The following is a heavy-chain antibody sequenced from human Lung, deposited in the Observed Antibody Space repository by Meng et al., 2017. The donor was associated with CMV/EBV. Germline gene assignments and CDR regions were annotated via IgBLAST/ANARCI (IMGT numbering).Heavy chain of an antibody. CDR1: GFTFSSYW. CDR3: TRDGDYYDATLH. V-gene: IGHV3-74*01. Sequence: GGSLRLXCAASGFTFSSYWMHWVRQAPGKGLEWVSRIDSDGSSTTYAESVKGRFTISRDNAKNTLFLQMISLRDEDTAVYYCTRDGDYYDATLHWGQGILVTGSS. D-gene: IGHD3-16*01. J-gene: IGHJ4*02. CDR2: IDSDGSST.